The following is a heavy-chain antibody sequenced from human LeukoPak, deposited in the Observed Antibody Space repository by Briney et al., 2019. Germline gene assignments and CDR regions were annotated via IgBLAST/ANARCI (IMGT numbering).Heavy chain of an antibody. CDR2: IYRSGST. CDR1: GDSVSSTHW. CDR3: ARGGIVVVAAMSWFDP. Sequence: PSGTLSLTCTVSGDSVSSTHWWSWVRQPPGKGLEWIGEIYRSGSTNYNPSLKSRVTISVDTSKNQFSLKLSSVTAADTAVYYCARGGIVVVAAMSWFDPWGQGTLVTVSS. J-gene: IGHJ5*02. D-gene: IGHD2-15*01. V-gene: IGHV4-4*02.